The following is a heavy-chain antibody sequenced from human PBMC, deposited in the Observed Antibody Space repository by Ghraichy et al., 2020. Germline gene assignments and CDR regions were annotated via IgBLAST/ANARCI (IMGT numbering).Heavy chain of an antibody. CDR1: GYTFTTYY. CDR2: INPTGGST. Sequence: ASVKVSCKASGYTFTTYYIHWVRQAPGQGLEWMAIINPTGGSTTYAQKFQGRVPVTSDTSASTVYMELSSLISDDPAVYYCARDRGSGATRHPDYWGQGTLVTVSS. CDR3: ARDRGSGATRHPDY. J-gene: IGHJ4*02. V-gene: IGHV1-46*01. D-gene: IGHD3-16*01.